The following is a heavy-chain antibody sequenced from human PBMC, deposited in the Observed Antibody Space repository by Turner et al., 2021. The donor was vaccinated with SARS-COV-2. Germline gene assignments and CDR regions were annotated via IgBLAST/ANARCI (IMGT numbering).Heavy chain of an antibody. CDR2: IYSGGST. Sequence: EVQLVESGGGLIQPGGSRRLSCAAAGFPVSRNYMSWVRQAPGKGLEWVSVIYSGGSTYYADSVKGRFTISRDNSKNTLYLQMNSLRAEDTAVYYCARGHSSGWHQSGAFDIWGQGTMVTVSS. CDR3: ARGHSSGWHQSGAFDI. J-gene: IGHJ3*02. V-gene: IGHV3-53*01. D-gene: IGHD6-19*01. CDR1: GFPVSRNY.